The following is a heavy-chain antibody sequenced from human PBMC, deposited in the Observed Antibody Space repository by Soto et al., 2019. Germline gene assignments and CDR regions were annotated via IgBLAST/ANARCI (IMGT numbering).Heavy chain of an antibody. Sequence: SGPTLVNPTHTLTLTCTFSGFSLSTSGVGVGWIRQPPGKALEWLALIYWNDDKRYSPSLKSRLTITKDTSKNQVVLTMTNMDPVDTATYYCAHLYYDFWSGYAPKNNWFDPWGQGTLVTVSS. CDR2: IYWNDDK. CDR3: AHLYYDFWSGYAPKNNWFDP. D-gene: IGHD3-3*01. CDR1: GFSLSTSGVG. V-gene: IGHV2-5*01. J-gene: IGHJ5*02.